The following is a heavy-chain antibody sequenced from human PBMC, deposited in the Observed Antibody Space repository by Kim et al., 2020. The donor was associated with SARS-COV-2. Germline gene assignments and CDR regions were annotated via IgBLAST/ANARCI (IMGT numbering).Heavy chain of an antibody. CDR1: GYTFTSYY. CDR2: INPSGGST. CDR3: ARAGVIVVVPAAICGMDV. D-gene: IGHD2-2*02. J-gene: IGHJ6*02. Sequence: ASVKVSCKASGYTFTSYYMHWVRQAPGQGLEWMGIINPSGGSTSYAQKFQGRVTMTRDTSTSTVYMELSSLRSEDTAVYYCARAGVIVVVPAAICGMDVWGQGTTVTVSS. V-gene: IGHV1-46*01.